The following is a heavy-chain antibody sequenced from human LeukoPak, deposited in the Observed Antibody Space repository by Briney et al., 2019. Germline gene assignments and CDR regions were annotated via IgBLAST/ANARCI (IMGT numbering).Heavy chain of an antibody. D-gene: IGHD6-19*01. CDR2: VNPNSGGT. CDR3: ARDRGSSGWYVY. Sequence: ASVKVSCKASGYTFTGYYMHWVRQAPGQGLEWMGRVNPNSGGTNYAQKFQGRVTMTRDTSISTAYMELSRLRSDDTAVYYCARDRGSSGWYVYRGQGTLVTVSS. J-gene: IGHJ4*02. V-gene: IGHV1-2*06. CDR1: GYTFTGYY.